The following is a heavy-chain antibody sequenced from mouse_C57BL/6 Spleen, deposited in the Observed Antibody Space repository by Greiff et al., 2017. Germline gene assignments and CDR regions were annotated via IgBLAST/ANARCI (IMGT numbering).Heavy chain of an antibody. CDR1: GYTFTSYW. CDR2: IYPGNSDT. Sequence: VHVKQSGTVLARPGASVKMSCKTSGYTFTSYWMHWVKQRPGQGLEWIGAIYPGNSDTSYNQKFKGKAKLTAVTSASTAYMELSSLTNEDSAVYYCTRRYYGSSWYFDVWGTGTTVTVSS. J-gene: IGHJ1*03. CDR3: TRRYYGSSWYFDV. V-gene: IGHV1-5*01. D-gene: IGHD1-1*01.